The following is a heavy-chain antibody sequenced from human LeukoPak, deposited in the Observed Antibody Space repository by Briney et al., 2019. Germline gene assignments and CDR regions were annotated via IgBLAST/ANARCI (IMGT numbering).Heavy chain of an antibody. D-gene: IGHD3-9*01. CDR3: ARRNYDILTGYYNDYFDY. CDR2: IYPGDSDT. CDR1: GYSFTSYW. Sequence: GESLKISCKGSGYSFTSYWIGWVRQMPGKGLEWMGIIYPGDSDTRYSPSFQGLVTISADKSISTAYLQWSSLKASDTAMYYCARRNYDILTGYYNDYFDYWGQGTLVTVSS. V-gene: IGHV5-51*01. J-gene: IGHJ4*02.